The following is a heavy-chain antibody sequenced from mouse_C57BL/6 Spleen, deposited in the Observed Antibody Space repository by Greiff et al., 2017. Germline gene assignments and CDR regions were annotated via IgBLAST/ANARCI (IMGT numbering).Heavy chain of an antibody. D-gene: IGHD2-1*01. J-gene: IGHJ2*01. V-gene: IGHV1-55*01. CDR2: IYPGSGST. CDR1: GYTFTSYW. Sequence: QVQLQQPGAELVKPGASVKMSCKASGYTFTSYWLTWVKQRPGQGLEWIGDIYPGSGSTNYNEKFKSKATLTVDTSSSTAYMQLSSLTSEDSAVYYCARYGNYGNYFDYWGQGTTLTVSS. CDR3: ARYGNYGNYFDY.